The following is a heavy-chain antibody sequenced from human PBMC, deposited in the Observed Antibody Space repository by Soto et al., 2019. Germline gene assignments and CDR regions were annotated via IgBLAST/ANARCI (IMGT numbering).Heavy chain of an antibody. V-gene: IGHV3-7*03. Sequence: EVQLVESGGGLVQPGGSLRLSCAASGFTFSSYWMSWVRQAPGKGLGWVANIKQDGSEKYYVDSVKGRFTISRDNAKNSLYLQMNSLRAEDTAVYYCARVKSSGSFDYWGQGTLVTVSS. CDR2: IKQDGSEK. CDR1: GFTFSSYW. D-gene: IGHD6-19*01. CDR3: ARVKSSGSFDY. J-gene: IGHJ4*02.